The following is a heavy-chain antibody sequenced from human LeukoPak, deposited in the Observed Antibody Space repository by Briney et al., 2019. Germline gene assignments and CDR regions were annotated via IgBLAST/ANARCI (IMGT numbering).Heavy chain of an antibody. Sequence: ASVKVSCKVSGYTLTELSMHWVRQAPGKGLEWMGGFDPEDGETIYAQKFQGRVTMTRDMSTGTVYMELSSLRSEDTAVYYCARCLEDSSGYYYTAFDIWGQGTMVTVSS. V-gene: IGHV1-24*01. CDR3: ARCLEDSSGYYYTAFDI. D-gene: IGHD3-22*01. CDR1: GYTLTELS. CDR2: FDPEDGET. J-gene: IGHJ3*02.